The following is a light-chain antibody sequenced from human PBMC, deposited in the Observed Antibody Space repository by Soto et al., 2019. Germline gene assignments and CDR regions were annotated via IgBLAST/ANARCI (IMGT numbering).Light chain of an antibody. CDR1: QSVLYSSNNKNY. Sequence: DIVMTQSPDSLAVPLGERATINCKSSQSVLYSSNNKNYLAWYQQKPGQPPKLLIYWASTRHSGVPDRFSGSGSGTDFTLTISSLQAEDVAVYYCQQYYSTFLTFGGGTKVEIK. CDR3: QQYYSTFLT. J-gene: IGKJ4*01. CDR2: WAS. V-gene: IGKV4-1*01.